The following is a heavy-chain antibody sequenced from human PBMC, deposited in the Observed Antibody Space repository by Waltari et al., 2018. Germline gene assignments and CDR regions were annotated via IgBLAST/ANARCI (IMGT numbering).Heavy chain of an antibody. CDR3: AGAPLKIQQTFDY. CDR1: GGTFSSYA. D-gene: IGHD5-18*01. V-gene: IGHV1-69*04. CDR2: IIPSLGKA. Sequence: QVQLVQSGAEVKKPGSSVKVSCKASGGTFSSYAISWVRQAPGQGLEWMGGIIPSLGKANHAQKVQGRVTITADKSTGTALMGVGSLRSEDTAVYYCAGAPLKIQQTFDYWGQGTLVTLSS. J-gene: IGHJ4*02.